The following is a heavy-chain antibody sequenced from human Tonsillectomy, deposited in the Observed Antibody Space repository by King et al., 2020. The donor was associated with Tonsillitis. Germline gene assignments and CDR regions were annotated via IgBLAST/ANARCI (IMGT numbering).Heavy chain of an antibody. CDR1: GFTFSKAY. Sequence: VQLVESGGGLVKPGESLRLACAASGFTFSKAYMSWVRQAPGKGLEWVGRIKSNSDGGTVDYAAPVKGRFTISRDDSRNALFLQMNSLKTEDTAVYYCTTDRAITARPVFDSWGQGTLLTVSS. D-gene: IGHD6-6*01. J-gene: IGHJ4*02. V-gene: IGHV3-15*01. CDR3: TTDRAITARPVFDS. CDR2: IKSNSDGGTV.